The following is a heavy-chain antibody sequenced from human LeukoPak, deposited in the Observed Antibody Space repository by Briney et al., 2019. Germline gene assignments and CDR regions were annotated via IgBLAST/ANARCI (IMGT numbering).Heavy chain of an antibody. CDR1: GFTFSNAW. CDR3: TTDLEAYIVVVPAAH. J-gene: IGHJ4*02. D-gene: IGHD2-2*01. Sequence: GGSLRLSCAASGFTFSNAWMSWVRQAPGKGLEWVGRIKSKTDGGTTDYAAPVKGRFTISRYDSKNTLYLQMNSLKTEDTAVYYCTTDLEAYIVVVPAAHWGQGTLVTVSS. V-gene: IGHV3-15*01. CDR2: IKSKTDGGTT.